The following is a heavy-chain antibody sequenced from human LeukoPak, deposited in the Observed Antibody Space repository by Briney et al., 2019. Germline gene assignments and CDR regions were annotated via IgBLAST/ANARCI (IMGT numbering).Heavy chain of an antibody. Sequence: GGSLRLSCAASGFTFSSYAMHWVRQAPGKGLEWVAVISYDGSNKYYADSVKGRFTISRDNSKNTLYLQMNSLGAEDTAVYYCARVLLWFGEPSDFDYWGQGTLVTVSS. CDR2: ISYDGSNK. V-gene: IGHV3-30*04. CDR1: GFTFSSYA. J-gene: IGHJ4*02. D-gene: IGHD3-10*01. CDR3: ARVLLWFGEPSDFDY.